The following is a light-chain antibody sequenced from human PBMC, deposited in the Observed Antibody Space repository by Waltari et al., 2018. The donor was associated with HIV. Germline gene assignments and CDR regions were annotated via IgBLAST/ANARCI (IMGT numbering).Light chain of an antibody. CDR1: SSDVGSYNL. Sequence: QSALTQPASVSGSPGQSITISCIVTSSDVGSYNLVSWYQQHPGKAPKLMIYEGSKRPSGVSNRFAGSKSGNTASLTISGLQAEDEADYYCCSYAGSSTLVFGTGTKVTVL. V-gene: IGLV2-23*01. CDR2: EGS. CDR3: CSYAGSSTLV. J-gene: IGLJ1*01.